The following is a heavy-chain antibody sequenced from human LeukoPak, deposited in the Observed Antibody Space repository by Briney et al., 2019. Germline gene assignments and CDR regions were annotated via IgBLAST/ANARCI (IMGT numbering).Heavy chain of an antibody. D-gene: IGHD6-13*01. V-gene: IGHV1-69*13. CDR2: IIPIFGTA. CDR3: AEAPQLGAAAGNY. CDR1: GGTFSSYA. Sequence: SVKVSCKASGGTFSSYAISWVRQAPGQGLEWMGGIIPIFGTANYAQKFQGRVTITADESTSTAYMELSSLRSEDTAVYYCAEAPQLGAAAGNYWGQGTLVTVSS. J-gene: IGHJ4*02.